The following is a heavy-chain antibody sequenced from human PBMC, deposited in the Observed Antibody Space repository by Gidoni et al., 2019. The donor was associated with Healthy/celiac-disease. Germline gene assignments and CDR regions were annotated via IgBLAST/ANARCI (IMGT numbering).Heavy chain of an antibody. CDR3: AKVDIVVVTATDAFDI. V-gene: IGHV3-23*01. CDR1: GFTFSSYA. J-gene: IGHJ3*02. D-gene: IGHD2-21*02. Sequence: EVQLLESGGGLVQPGGSLRLSCAASGFTFSSYAMSWVRQAPGKGLEWVSASSGSGGSTYYADSVKGRFTISRDNSKNTLYLQMNSLRAEDTAVYYCAKVDIVVVTATDAFDIWGQGTMVTVSS. CDR2: SSGSGGST.